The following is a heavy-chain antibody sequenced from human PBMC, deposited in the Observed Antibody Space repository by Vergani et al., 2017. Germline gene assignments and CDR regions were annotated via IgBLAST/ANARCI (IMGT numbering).Heavy chain of an antibody. CDR3: ARHSTLGWMVKVGRIDP. CDR2: IYYSGST. V-gene: IGHV4-39*01. Sequence: QLQLQESGPGLVKPSATLSLTCSVSGASIRSSNYYWGWIRQPPGKGLEWIASIYYSGSTYYNPSLKSRVTISVDTSKNQFSLKLSAVTAADTAFYFCARHSTLGWMVKVGRIDPWGQGILVTVSS. J-gene: IGHJ5*02. CDR1: GASIRSSNYY. D-gene: IGHD3-3*01.